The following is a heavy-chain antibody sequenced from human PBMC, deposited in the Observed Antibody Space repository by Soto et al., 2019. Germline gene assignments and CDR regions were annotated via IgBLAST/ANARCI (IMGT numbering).Heavy chain of an antibody. Sequence: QVQVVQSGAEVKKPGSSVKVSCKTSGGTFSTSAISWVRQAPGQGLEWMGGIMPIFRTADYAQRLQGRVTITAEESASTAYLELRSLTAVDTAIYYCARDKDRAQLGGNYYHIMDVCGQGTTVTVTS. CDR1: GGTFSTSA. J-gene: IGHJ6*02. CDR2: IMPIFRTA. CDR3: ARDKDRAQLGGNYYHIMDV. D-gene: IGHD1-1*01. V-gene: IGHV1-69*12.